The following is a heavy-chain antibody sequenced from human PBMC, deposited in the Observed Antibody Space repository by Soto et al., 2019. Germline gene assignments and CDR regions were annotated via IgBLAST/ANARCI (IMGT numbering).Heavy chain of an antibody. CDR2: INPNSGGT. D-gene: IGHD3-22*01. J-gene: IGHJ6*02. V-gene: IGHV1-2*02. CDR1: GYTFTSYG. CDR3: AKGFYYIYYYYGMDV. Sequence: ASVKVSCKASGYTFTSYGISCVRQAPGQVLEWMGWINPNSGGTNYAQKFQGRVTMTRDTSISTAYMELSRLRSDDTAVYYCAKGFYYIYYYYGMDVWGQGMLVTVSS.